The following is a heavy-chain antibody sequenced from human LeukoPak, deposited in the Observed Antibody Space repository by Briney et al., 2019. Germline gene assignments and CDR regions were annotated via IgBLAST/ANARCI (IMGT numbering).Heavy chain of an antibody. Sequence: GGSLRLSCAASGFTFSNAWMSWVRQAPGKGLEWVGRIKSKTDGGITDYAAPVKGRFTISRDDSKNTLYLQMNSLKTEDTAVYYCTTFMTTVTTGDYWGQGTLVTVSS. J-gene: IGHJ4*02. CDR3: TTFMTTVTTGDY. CDR1: GFTFSNAW. D-gene: IGHD4-17*01. V-gene: IGHV3-15*01. CDR2: IKSKTDGGIT.